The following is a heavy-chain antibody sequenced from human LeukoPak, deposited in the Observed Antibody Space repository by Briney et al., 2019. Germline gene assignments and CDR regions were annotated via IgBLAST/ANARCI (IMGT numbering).Heavy chain of an antibody. J-gene: IGHJ4*02. D-gene: IGHD1-26*01. V-gene: IGHV4-34*01. Sequence: PSETLSLTCAVYGGSLSGYYWSWIRQTPRKGLEWTGYVYSSGGTNYSPSLKSRVTISVDTSTNQFSLKVRSVTAADTAVYFCARHSGSTVEYWGQGTLVTVSS. CDR3: ARHSGSTVEY. CDR2: VYSSGGT. CDR1: GGSLSGYY.